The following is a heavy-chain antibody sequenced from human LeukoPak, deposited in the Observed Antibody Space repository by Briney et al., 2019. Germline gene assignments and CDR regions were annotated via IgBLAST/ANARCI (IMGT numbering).Heavy chain of an antibody. CDR1: GFTFSSYA. CDR3: AIDTTYDVWSGASYYMDV. Sequence: LRLSCAASGFTFSSYAMSLVRQPPGKGLEWIGYIYHSGSTYYNPSLKSRVTISVHRSKNQFSLKLSSVTAADTAVYYCAIDTTYDVWSGASYYMDVWGKGTTVTVSS. D-gene: IGHD3-3*01. J-gene: IGHJ6*03. V-gene: IGHV4-30-2*01. CDR2: IYHSGST.